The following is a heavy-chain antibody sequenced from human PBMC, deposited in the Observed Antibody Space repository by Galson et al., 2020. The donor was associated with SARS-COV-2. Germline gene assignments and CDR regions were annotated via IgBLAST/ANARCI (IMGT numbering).Heavy chain of an antibody. CDR3: ARDGYSYGTPGSFWFDP. CDR2: MNPNSGNT. D-gene: IGHD5-18*01. J-gene: IGHJ5*02. CDR1: GYTFTSYD. V-gene: IGHV1-8*01. Sequence: ASVKVSCKASGYTFTSYDINWVRQATGQGLEWMGWMNPNSGNTGYAQKFQGRVTMTRNTSISTAYMELSSLRSEDTAVYYCARDGYSYGTPGSFWFDPWGQGTLVTVSS.